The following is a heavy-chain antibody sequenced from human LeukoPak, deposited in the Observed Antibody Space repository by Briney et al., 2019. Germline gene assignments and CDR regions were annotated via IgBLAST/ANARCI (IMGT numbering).Heavy chain of an antibody. CDR1: GGSISSGSYY. CDR3: ASVSGSYGDYFDY. CDR2: IYTSGST. V-gene: IGHV4-61*02. D-gene: IGHD1-26*01. J-gene: IGHJ4*02. Sequence: SQTLSLTCTVSGGSISSGSYYWSWIRQPAGTGLEWIGRIYTSGSTNYNPSLKSRVTISVDTSKNQFSLKLSSVTAADTAVYYYASVSGSYGDYFDYWGQGTLVTVSS.